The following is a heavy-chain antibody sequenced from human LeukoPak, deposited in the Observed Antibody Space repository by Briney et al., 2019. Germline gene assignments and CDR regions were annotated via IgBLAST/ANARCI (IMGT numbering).Heavy chain of an antibody. CDR1: GDSVSGHY. Sequence: SETLSLTCSVSGDSVSGHYWSWIRRPAGKGLEWIGRIYTSGSTSYNPSLKSRVTMSVDPSKNQFSLKLSSLTAADTAVYYCAREGYCSSTSCPDAFDIWGQGTMVTVSS. V-gene: IGHV4-4*07. CDR3: AREGYCSSTSCPDAFDI. J-gene: IGHJ3*02. D-gene: IGHD2-2*01. CDR2: IYTSGST.